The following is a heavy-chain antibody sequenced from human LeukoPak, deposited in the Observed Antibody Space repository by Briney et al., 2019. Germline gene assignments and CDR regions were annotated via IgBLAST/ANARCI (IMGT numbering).Heavy chain of an antibody. Sequence: GGSLRLSCAASGFTFSRYAMSWVREGPGEGFGRVSAISGTGGITYCAYSVKIQFTISRDYSKNTLYLQMNSLRAEDTAVYCCAKDNKYYYGSGSYYIFDYWGQGTLVTVSS. CDR1: GFTFSRYA. D-gene: IGHD3-10*01. J-gene: IGHJ4*02. V-gene: IGHV3-23*01. CDR2: ISGTGGIT. CDR3: AKDNKYYYGSGSYYIFDY.